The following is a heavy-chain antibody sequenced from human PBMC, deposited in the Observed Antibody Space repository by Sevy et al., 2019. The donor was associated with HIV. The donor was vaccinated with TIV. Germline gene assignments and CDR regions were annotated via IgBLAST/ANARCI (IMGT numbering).Heavy chain of an antibody. CDR2: IDPRGNER. V-gene: IGHV3-7*01. J-gene: IGHJ5*01. CDR3: VRVLWDVLVMPAATPSPWLDS. CDR1: GFTFDTYW. Sequence: GGSLRLSCAASGFTFDTYWMGWVRQAPGRGLEWVASIDPRGNERDYLDSLKGRFTISRDNAKNSLYLQMHSLKAGDTARYYCVRVLWDVLVMPAATPSPWLDSWGQGTLVTVSS. D-gene: IGHD3-16*02.